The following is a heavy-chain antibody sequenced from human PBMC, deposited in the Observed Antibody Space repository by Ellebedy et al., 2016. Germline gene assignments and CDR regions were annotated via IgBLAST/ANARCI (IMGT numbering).Heavy chain of an antibody. J-gene: IGHJ4*02. V-gene: IGHV1-2*02. D-gene: IGHD2-2*01. CDR1: GYTFTDYY. CDR2: INPNSGVT. Sequence: ASVKVSXXASGYTFTDYYIHWVRQAPGQGLEWMGWINPNSGVTNYAQKFQGRVTMTRDTSITTAYMELSRLRSDDTAVYYCASPGGFCSSTSCPPDYWGQGTLVTVSS. CDR3: ASPGGFCSSTSCPPDY.